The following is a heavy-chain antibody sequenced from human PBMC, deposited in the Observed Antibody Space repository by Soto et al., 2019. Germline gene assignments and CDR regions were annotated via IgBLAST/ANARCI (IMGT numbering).Heavy chain of an antibody. V-gene: IGHV3-30*18. CDR2: ISYDGSNK. CDR3: AKAGVTIFGVARY. J-gene: IGHJ4*02. CDR1: GFTFSSYG. D-gene: IGHD3-3*01. Sequence: XVSLRLSCAASGFTFSSYGMHWVRQAPGKGLEWVAVISYDGSNKYYADSVKGRFTISRDNSKNTLYLQMNSLRAEDTAVYYCAKAGVTIFGVARYWGQGTLVTVSS.